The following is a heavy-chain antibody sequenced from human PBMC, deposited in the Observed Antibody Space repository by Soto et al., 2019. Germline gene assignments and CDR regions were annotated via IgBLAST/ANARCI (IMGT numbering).Heavy chain of an antibody. CDR3: ASGNVVVPAAIGALFSSAYGMDV. Sequence: GASVKVSCKASGGTFSGYAISWVRQAPGQGLEWMGGIIPIFGTANYAQKFQGRVTITADESTSTAYMELSSLRSEDTAVYYCASGNVVVPAAIGALFSSAYGMDVWDQGTTVTVSS. CDR2: IIPIFGTA. V-gene: IGHV1-69*13. CDR1: GGTFSGYA. D-gene: IGHD2-2*02. J-gene: IGHJ6*02.